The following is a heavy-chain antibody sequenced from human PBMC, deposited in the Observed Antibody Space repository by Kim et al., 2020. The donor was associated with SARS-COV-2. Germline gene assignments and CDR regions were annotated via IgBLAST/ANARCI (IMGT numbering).Heavy chain of an antibody. CDR2: T. J-gene: IGHJ4*02. Sequence: TNYAQELQGRVTMTTDTSTSTAYMGLRSLRSDDTAVYYCARDSTATSFDYWGQGTLVTVSS. V-gene: IGHV1-18*01. D-gene: IGHD4-4*01. CDR3: ARDSTATSFDY.